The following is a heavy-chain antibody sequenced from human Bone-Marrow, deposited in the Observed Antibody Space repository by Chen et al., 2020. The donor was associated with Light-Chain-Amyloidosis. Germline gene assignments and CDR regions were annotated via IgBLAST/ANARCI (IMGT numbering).Heavy chain of an antibody. D-gene: IGHD3-16*01. V-gene: IGHV3-30-3*01. Sequence: QVQLVASGGGAVQPGRSLRLSCAASGFRFRNYAMHWVRQTQDKGLEWLAVISNDGTKKFYRDSVQGRFTISRDNSKTTLYMAMDTLTVEDTAIYYCAREGGGVEGRPFDYWGQGALVTVSS. CDR1: GFRFRNYA. CDR3: AREGGGVEGRPFDY. J-gene: IGHJ4*02. CDR2: ISNDGTKK.